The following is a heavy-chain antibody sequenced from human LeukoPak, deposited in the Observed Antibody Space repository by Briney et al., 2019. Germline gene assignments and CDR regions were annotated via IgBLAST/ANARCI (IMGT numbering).Heavy chain of an antibody. CDR1: GFTFSSYG. J-gene: IGHJ4*02. Sequence: GGSLRLSCAASGFTFSSYGMSWVRQAPGKGLEWVSAISGSGGSTYYADSVKGRFTISRDNSKSTLYLQMNSLRAEDTAVYYCATRITMIVVVIRGYWGQGTLVTVSS. CDR2: ISGSGGST. V-gene: IGHV3-23*01. D-gene: IGHD3-22*01. CDR3: ATRITMIVVVIRGY.